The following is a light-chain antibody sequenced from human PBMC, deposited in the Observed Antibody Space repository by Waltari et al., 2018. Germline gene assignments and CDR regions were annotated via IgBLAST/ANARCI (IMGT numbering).Light chain of an antibody. Sequence: EIVMTQSPATLSVSPGERATLSCRASQSVSSNLAWYQQKPGQAPRLLIYGASTRATGIPDRFSGSGSGTEFTLTISSLQSEDFAVYYCQQYNNWRLTFGGGTKVEIK. CDR2: GAS. J-gene: IGKJ4*01. CDR3: QQYNNWRLT. V-gene: IGKV3-15*01. CDR1: QSVSSN.